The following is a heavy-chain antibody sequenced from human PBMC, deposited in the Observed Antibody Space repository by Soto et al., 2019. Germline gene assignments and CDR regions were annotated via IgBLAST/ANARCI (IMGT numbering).Heavy chain of an antibody. Sequence: QVQLQQSGPGLVKPSQTLSLTCTVSGCSISSGGYYWSWNRQHPGKGREGSGYCYDSGSTYYNPSLKSRVTISVDTSKNPFSLKLSCVTAADTAGYYCARDQRIYDLWSGYLCWGQGTLVNVSS. D-gene: IGHD3-3*01. J-gene: IGHJ4*02. V-gene: IGHV4-31*03. CDR3: ARDQRIYDLWSGYLC. CDR1: GCSISSGGYY. CDR2: CYDSGST.